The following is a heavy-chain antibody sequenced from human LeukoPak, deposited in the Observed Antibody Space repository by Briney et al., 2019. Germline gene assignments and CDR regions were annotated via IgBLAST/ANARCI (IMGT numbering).Heavy chain of an antibody. CDR1: GGSISSGSYY. CDR2: IYTSGST. J-gene: IGHJ4*02. D-gene: IGHD1-26*01. Sequence: SETLSLTCTVSGGSISSGSYYWSWFRQPAGKGLEWIGRIYTSGSTNYNPSLKSRVTISVDTSKNQFSLKLSSVTAADTAVYYCARDQSVGATSYFDYWGQGTLVTVPS. V-gene: IGHV4-61*02. CDR3: ARDQSVGATSYFDY.